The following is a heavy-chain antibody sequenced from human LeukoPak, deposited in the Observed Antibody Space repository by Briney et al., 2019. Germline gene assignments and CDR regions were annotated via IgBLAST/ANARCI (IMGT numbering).Heavy chain of an antibody. J-gene: IGHJ4*02. Sequence: SGGSLRLSCAASGFTFSSYWMSWVRQAPGKGLEWVAKIKQDGSEKYYVDSVKGRFTISRDNAKNSLHLQMNSLRAEDTAVYYCARDLPDYYDSSGYPPFYWGQGTLVTVSS. CDR3: ARDLPDYYDSSGYPPFY. CDR2: IKQDGSEK. CDR1: GFTFSSYW. D-gene: IGHD3-22*01. V-gene: IGHV3-7*01.